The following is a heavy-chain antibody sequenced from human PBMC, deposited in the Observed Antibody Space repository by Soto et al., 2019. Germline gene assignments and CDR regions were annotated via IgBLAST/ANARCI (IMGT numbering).Heavy chain of an antibody. J-gene: IGHJ6*02. V-gene: IGHV1-2*04. D-gene: IGHD4-17*01. CDR3: ARAGYGEVYYYYYGMDV. CDR2: INPNSGGT. CDR1: GYTFAGYY. Sequence: ASVEVSCKASGYTFAGYYRHWVRQAPGQGLEWMGWINPNSGGTNYAQKFQGWVTMTRDTSISTAYMELSRLRSDDTAVYYCARAGYGEVYYYYYGMDVWGQGTTVTVSS.